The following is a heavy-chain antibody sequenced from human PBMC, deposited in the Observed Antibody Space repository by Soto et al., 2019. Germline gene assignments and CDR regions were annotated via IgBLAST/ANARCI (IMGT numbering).Heavy chain of an antibody. CDR3: ATDDSSGYYYATAPI. Sequence: GGSLRLSCAASGFTFSSYGMHWVRQAPGKGLEWVAVISYDRSNKYYADSVKGRFTISRDNSKNTLYLQMNSLRAEDTAVYYCATDDSSGYYYATAPIWGQGTMVTVSS. CDR1: GFTFSSYG. CDR2: ISYDRSNK. V-gene: IGHV3-30*03. D-gene: IGHD3-22*01. J-gene: IGHJ3*02.